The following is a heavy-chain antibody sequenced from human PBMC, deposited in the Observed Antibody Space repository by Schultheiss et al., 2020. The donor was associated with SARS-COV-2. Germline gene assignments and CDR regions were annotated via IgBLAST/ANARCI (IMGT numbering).Heavy chain of an antibody. CDR2: INHSGST. V-gene: IGHV4-34*01. CDR3: ARGGGYCSSTSCYTGRRGLNWFDP. J-gene: IGHJ5*02. D-gene: IGHD2-2*02. Sequence: SETLSLTCAVYGGSFSGYYWSWIRQPQGKGLEWIGEINHSGSTNYNPSLKSRVTISVDTSKNQFSLKLSSVTAADTAVYYCARGGGYCSSTSCYTGRRGLNWFDPWGQGTLVTVSS. CDR1: GGSFSGYY.